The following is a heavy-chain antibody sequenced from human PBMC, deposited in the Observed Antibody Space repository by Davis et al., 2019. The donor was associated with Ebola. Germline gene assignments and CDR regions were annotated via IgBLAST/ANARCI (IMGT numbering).Heavy chain of an antibody. CDR1: GFTFSSYW. J-gene: IGHJ6*02. D-gene: IGHD4-17*01. Sequence: GESLKISCAASGFTFSSYWMSWVRQAPGKGLEWVANIKQDGSEKYYVDSVKGRFTISRDNAKNSLYLQMNSLRAEDTAVYYCARDSFYGDFAALYYYYYGMDVWGQGTTVTVSS. CDR3: ARDSFYGDFAALYYYYYGMDV. V-gene: IGHV3-7*01. CDR2: IKQDGSEK.